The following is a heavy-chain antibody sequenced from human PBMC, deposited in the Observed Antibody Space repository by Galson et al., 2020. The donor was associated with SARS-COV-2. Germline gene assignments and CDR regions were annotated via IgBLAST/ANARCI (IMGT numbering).Heavy chain of an antibody. CDR3: ARSYGSGSYNSLYYYYYGMEV. CDR2: INPNSGGT. CDR1: GYTFTGYY. J-gene: IGHJ6*02. Sequence: ASVKVSCKASGYTFTGYYMHWVRQAPGQGLEWMGWINPNSGGTNYAQKFQGRVTMTRDTSISTAYMELSRLRSDDTAVYYCARSYGSGSYNSLYYYYYGMEVWGQGTTVTVSS. V-gene: IGHV1-2*02. D-gene: IGHD3-10*01.